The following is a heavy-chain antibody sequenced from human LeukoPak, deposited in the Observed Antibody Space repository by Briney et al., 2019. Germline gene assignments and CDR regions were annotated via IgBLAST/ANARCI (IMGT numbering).Heavy chain of an antibody. Sequence: SETLSLTCTVSGGSISSYYWSWIRQPAGKGLEWIGRIYTSGSANCNPSLKSRVTMSVDTSKNQFSLKLSSVTAADTAVYYCARDHYDFWSGSAFDIWGQGTMVTVSS. CDR1: GGSISSYY. J-gene: IGHJ3*02. D-gene: IGHD3-3*01. V-gene: IGHV4-4*07. CDR2: IYTSGSA. CDR3: ARDHYDFWSGSAFDI.